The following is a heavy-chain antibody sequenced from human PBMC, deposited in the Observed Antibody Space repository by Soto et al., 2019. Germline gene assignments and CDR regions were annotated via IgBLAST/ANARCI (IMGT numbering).Heavy chain of an antibody. CDR2: IGAADRST. V-gene: IGHV3-74*01. D-gene: IGHD1-26*01. J-gene: IGHJ4*02. CDR3: ARGKYSGSYYFDY. CDR1: GFTFESHW. Sequence: EVQLVESGGGLAQPGGSLRLSCADSGFTFESHWMHWVRQAQGKGLEWVSRIGAADRSTSYANSVKGRFTVSRVNANNTLYLQMNSLRAEATAVYYFARGKYSGSYYFDYWGQGTLVTVST.